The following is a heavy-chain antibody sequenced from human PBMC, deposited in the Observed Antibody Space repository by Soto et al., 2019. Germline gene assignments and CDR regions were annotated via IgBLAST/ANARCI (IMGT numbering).Heavy chain of an antibody. D-gene: IGHD2-8*01. V-gene: IGHV1-69*13. CDR1: GGTFSSYA. J-gene: IGHJ4*02. Sequence: AVKVSCKASGGTFSSYAISWVRQAPGQGLEWMGGIIPIFGTANYAQKFQGRVTITADESTSTAYMELSSLRSEDTAVYYCASGYCTNGVCYTDYFDYWGQGTLVTVSS. CDR2: IIPIFGTA. CDR3: ASGYCTNGVCYTDYFDY.